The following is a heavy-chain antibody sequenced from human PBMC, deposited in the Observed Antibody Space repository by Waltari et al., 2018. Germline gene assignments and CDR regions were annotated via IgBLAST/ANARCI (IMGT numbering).Heavy chain of an antibody. V-gene: IGHV1-69*13. D-gene: IGHD3-10*01. Sequence: QVQLVQSGAEVKKPGSSVKVSCKASGGTFSSYAISWVRQAPGQGLEWMGGIIPIFGTANYAQKFQGRVTITADESTSTAYMELSSLRSEDTAVYYCAEVDYYGSGSYGIPYYYYGMDVWGQGTTVTVSS. CDR2: IIPIFGTA. CDR1: GGTFSSYA. J-gene: IGHJ6*02. CDR3: AEVDYYGSGSYGIPYYYYGMDV.